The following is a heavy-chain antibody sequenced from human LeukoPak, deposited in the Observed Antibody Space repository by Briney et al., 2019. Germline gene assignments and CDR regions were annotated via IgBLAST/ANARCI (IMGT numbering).Heavy chain of an antibody. V-gene: IGHV3-21*01. CDR2: IVGSSST. CDR1: GFTFSNFA. D-gene: IGHD6-13*01. J-gene: IGHJ4*02. CDR3: ARIGAGSSRDY. Sequence: PGGSLRLSCAASGFTFSNFAMTWVRQAPGRGLEWVSSIVGSSSTYYADSLKGRFTISRDNAKNSLYLQMNSLRAEDTAVYYCARIGAGSSRDYWGQGTLVTVSS.